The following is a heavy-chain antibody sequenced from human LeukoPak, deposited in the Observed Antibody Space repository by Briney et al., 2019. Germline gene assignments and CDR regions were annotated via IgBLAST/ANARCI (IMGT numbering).Heavy chain of an antibody. CDR1: GFTFNTHA. CDR2: ITSSGRTP. V-gene: IGHV3-23*01. D-gene: IGHD5-18*01. CDR3: AKERDTAMVTIDY. Sequence: GGSLRLSCEASGFTFNTHAMSWVRQAPGKGLEWVASITSSGRTPYYTDSVKGRFTIFRDNSKNTLYLQMNSLRAEDTAVYYCAKERDTAMVTIDYWGQGTLVTVSS. J-gene: IGHJ4*02.